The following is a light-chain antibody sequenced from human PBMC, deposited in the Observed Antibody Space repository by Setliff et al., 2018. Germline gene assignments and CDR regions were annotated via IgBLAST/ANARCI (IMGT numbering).Light chain of an antibody. Sequence: QSVLTQPASVSGSPGQSITISCTGTSSDVGGYNYVSWYQHHPGKAPKLMIYDVTKRPSGVSDRFSGSKSGNTASLTISGLQAEDEADYYCSSYTASSPVFGGGT. CDR2: DVT. CDR3: SSYTASSPV. J-gene: IGLJ3*02. CDR1: SSDVGGYNY. V-gene: IGLV2-14*03.